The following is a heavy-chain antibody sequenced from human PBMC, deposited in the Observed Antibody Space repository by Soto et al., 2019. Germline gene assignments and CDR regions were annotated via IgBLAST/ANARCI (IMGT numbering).Heavy chain of an antibody. CDR1: AYTFTSYY. V-gene: IGHV1-46*01. J-gene: IGHJ6*02. CDR3: ATAERAVAGLYYYDGMDD. CDR2: INPSGGST. D-gene: IGHD6-19*01. Sequence: ASVKVSCKASAYTFTSYYMLWERPAPGQGLECMGIINPSGGSTSYAQKFQGRVTMTRDTATSTVYVELSSLRSEDTAVYYCATAERAVAGLYYYDGMDDWGQGTTVTVSS.